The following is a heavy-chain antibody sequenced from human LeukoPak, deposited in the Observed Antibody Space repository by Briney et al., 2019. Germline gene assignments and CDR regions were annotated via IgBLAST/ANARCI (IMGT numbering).Heavy chain of an antibody. CDR2: IKQDGSEK. J-gene: IGHJ4*02. CDR1: GFTFSTYW. V-gene: IGHV3-7*04. D-gene: IGHD4-17*01. Sequence: GGSLRLSCAASGFTFSTYWMSWVRQAPGKGLEWVANIKQDGSEKYYVDSVKGRLSISRDNAKNSLYLQMNSLRAEDTSIYYWARVRTTADFDYWGQGTLVTVSS. CDR3: ARVRTTADFDY.